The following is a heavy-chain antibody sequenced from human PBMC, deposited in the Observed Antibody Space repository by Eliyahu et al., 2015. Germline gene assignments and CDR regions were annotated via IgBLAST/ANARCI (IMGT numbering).Heavy chain of an antibody. Sequence: EVQLVESGGGLVQPGGSLRLSCAASGFIFRXYWMSWVRQAPGKGLEGVANIKQDGNEKYYVDSVKGRFTISRDNAKNSLYVQMNSLRAEDTAVYYCARDTGHYDSSGVRFDYWGQGTLVTVSS. CDR2: IKQDGNEK. V-gene: IGHV3-7*01. CDR3: ARDTGHYDSSGVRFDY. D-gene: IGHD3-22*01. CDR1: GFIFRXYW. J-gene: IGHJ4*01.